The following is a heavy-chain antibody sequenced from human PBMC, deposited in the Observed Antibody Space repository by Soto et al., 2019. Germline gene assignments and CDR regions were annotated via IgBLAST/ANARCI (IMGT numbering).Heavy chain of an antibody. CDR3: ARESGKYYDREGFDP. CDR1: GGTFRRYA. V-gene: IGHV1-69*13. J-gene: IGHJ5*02. CDR2: IIPIFGTA. Sequence: ASVKVSCKASGGTFRRYAISWVRQAPGQGLEWMGGIIPIFGTANYAQKFQGRVTITADESTSTAYMELSSLRSEDTAVYYCARESGKYYDREGFDPWGQGTLVTVS. D-gene: IGHD3-22*01.